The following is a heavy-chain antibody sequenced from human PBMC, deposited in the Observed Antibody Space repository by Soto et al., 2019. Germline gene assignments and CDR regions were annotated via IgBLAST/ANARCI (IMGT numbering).Heavy chain of an antibody. CDR1: GFTFSSYA. Sequence: GGSLRLSCAASGFTFSSYAMTWVRQSPGKGLEWVSAITEDGGGTYYAYSVKGRFTISRDNSKNTLYLQMNSLRAEDTAIFYCAKGRNGVDVWGQGTTVTVSS. CDR3: AKGRNGVDV. CDR2: ITEDGGGT. J-gene: IGHJ6*02. V-gene: IGHV3-23*01.